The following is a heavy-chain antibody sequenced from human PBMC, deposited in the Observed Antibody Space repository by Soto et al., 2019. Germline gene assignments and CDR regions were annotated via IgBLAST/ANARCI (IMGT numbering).Heavy chain of an antibody. CDR1: GFTFSSYW. J-gene: IGHJ4*02. Sequence: EVQLVESGGDLVQPGGSLRLSCVASGFTFSSYWMTWVRQAPGKGLEWVANIKKDGSENYYVDAVKGRFTISRDNAKNSLYLQMNSLRAEDSAVYYCARGDYHRLGSYYNWGQGTLVTVSS. V-gene: IGHV3-7*04. CDR2: IKKDGSEN. D-gene: IGHD3-10*01. CDR3: ARGDYHRLGSYYN.